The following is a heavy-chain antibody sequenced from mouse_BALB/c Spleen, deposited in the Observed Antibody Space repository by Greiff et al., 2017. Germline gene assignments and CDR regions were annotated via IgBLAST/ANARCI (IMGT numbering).Heavy chain of an antibody. Sequence: EVQRVESGGGLVKPGGSLKLSCAASGFTFSDYYMYWVRQTPEKRLEWVATISDGGSYTYYPDSVKGRFTISRDNAKNNLYLQMSSLKSEDTAMYYCAREDGNYLMDYWGQGTSVTVSS. CDR2: ISDGGSYT. J-gene: IGHJ4*01. D-gene: IGHD2-1*01. CDR1: GFTFSDYY. V-gene: IGHV5-4*02. CDR3: AREDGNYLMDY.